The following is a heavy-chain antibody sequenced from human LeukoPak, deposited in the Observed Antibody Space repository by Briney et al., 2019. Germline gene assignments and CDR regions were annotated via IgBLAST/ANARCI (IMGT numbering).Heavy chain of an antibody. D-gene: IGHD3-9*01. CDR3: ARDPDYDILTGYGDY. Sequence: GSLRLSCAASGFTVSSNYMSWVRQAPGKGLEWVSVIYSGGSTYYADSVKGRFTISRDNSKNSLYLQMNSLRAEDTAVYYRARDPDYDILTGYGDYWGQGTLVTVSS. CDR2: IYSGGST. V-gene: IGHV3-53*01. CDR1: GFTVSSNY. J-gene: IGHJ4*02.